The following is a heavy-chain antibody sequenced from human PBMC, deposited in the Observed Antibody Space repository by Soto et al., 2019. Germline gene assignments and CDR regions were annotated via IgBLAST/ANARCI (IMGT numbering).Heavy chain of an antibody. CDR3: AKDKFLEWLFEFDI. CDR2: ISYDGSDK. CDR1: GFTFSSYG. V-gene: IGHV3-30*18. J-gene: IGHJ3*02. Sequence: GGSLRLSCAASGFTFSSYGMHWFRQAPGKGLEWVAVISYDGSDKYYADSVKGRFTISRDNSKNTLYLQMNSLRAEDTAVYYCAKDKFLEWLFEFDIWGQGTMVTVSS. D-gene: IGHD3-3*01.